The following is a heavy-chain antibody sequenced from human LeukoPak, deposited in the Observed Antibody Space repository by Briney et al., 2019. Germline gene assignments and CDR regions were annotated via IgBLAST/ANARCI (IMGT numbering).Heavy chain of an antibody. Sequence: GRSLRLSCAASGFTFRSYRMHWVRQAPGKGLEWVAVISYDGSDKGYADSVKGRFTISRDNAKNAVHLDMNSLTTEDTAVYYCARTPNYFESTGSFDYWGQGTLVIVSS. V-gene: IGHV3-30*04. CDR3: ARTPNYFESTGSFDY. CDR1: GFTFRSYR. CDR2: ISYDGSDK. J-gene: IGHJ4*02. D-gene: IGHD3-22*01.